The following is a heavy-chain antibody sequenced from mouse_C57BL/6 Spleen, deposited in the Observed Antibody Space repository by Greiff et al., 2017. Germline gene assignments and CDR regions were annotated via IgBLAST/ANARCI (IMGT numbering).Heavy chain of an antibody. V-gene: IGHV1-59*01. J-gene: IGHJ2*01. CDR2: IDPSDSYT. Sequence: QVQLQQPGAELVRPGTSVKLSCKASGYTFTSYWMHWVKQRPGQGLEWIGVIDPSDSYTNYNQKFKGKATLTVDTSSSTAYMQLSSLPSEDSAVYYCARGSGYLDYWGQGTTLTVSS. CDR3: ARGSGYLDY. CDR1: GYTFTSYW. D-gene: IGHD3-2*02.